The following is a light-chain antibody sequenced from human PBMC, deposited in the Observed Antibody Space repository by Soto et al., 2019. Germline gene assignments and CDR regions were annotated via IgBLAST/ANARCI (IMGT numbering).Light chain of an antibody. CDR3: QQYDNFIH. CDR2: DAS. Sequence: DIQMTQSPSSLSASVGDRVTITCQASQDISNYLNWYQQKPGKAPKLLIYDASNLETGVPSRFSGSGSGTDFTFTISSLQPEDIATYYCQQYDNFIHFGPGTKVDIK. J-gene: IGKJ3*01. V-gene: IGKV1-33*01. CDR1: QDISNY.